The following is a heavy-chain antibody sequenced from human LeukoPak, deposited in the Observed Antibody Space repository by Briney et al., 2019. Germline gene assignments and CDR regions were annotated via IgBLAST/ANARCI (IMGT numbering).Heavy chain of an antibody. CDR3: AITRLGVVVVDYYFDY. Sequence: GASVKVSCKASGYTFTSYGISWVRQAPGQGLEWMGWISAYNGNTNYAQKLQGRVTMTRNTPISTAYMELSSLRSEDTAVYYCAITRLGVVVVDYYFDYWGQGTLVTVSS. CDR2: ISAYNGNT. D-gene: IGHD2-15*01. V-gene: IGHV1-18*01. CDR1: GYTFTSYG. J-gene: IGHJ4*02.